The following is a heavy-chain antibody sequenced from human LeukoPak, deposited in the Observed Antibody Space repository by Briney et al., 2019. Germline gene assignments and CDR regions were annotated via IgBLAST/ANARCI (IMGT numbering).Heavy chain of an antibody. V-gene: IGHV1-69*13. CDR3: ARGTPRLYGSGTVHDF. J-gene: IGHJ4*02. Sequence: SVKVSCKASGGTFSSYAISWVRQAPGQGLEWMGGIIPIFGTANYAQKFQGRVTITADESTSTAYMELSSLRSEDTAVYYCARGTPRLYGSGTVHDFWGQGTLVTVSS. D-gene: IGHD3-10*01. CDR2: IIPIFGTA. CDR1: GGTFSSYA.